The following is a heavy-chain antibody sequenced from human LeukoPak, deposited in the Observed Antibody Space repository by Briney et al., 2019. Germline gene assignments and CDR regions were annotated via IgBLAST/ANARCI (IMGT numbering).Heavy chain of an antibody. J-gene: IGHJ5*02. V-gene: IGHV4-59*01. CDR1: GGSMSPYY. D-gene: IGHD3-9*01. Sequence: SETLSLICTVSGGSMSPYYWGWIRQPPGKGLEWIGYIHSTGTNNYRPALKGRLSMAIDTSKNQFSLNLTGVTTADTAVYYCARGTDSLDVLTEYFSLNNWFDPWGQGALVTVSS. CDR2: IHSTGTN. CDR3: ARGTDSLDVLTEYFSLNNWFDP.